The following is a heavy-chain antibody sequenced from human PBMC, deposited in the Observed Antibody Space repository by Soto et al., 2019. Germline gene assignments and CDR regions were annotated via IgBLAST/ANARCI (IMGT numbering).Heavy chain of an antibody. D-gene: IGHD3-16*01. CDR3: ARGSGRSTRGGNFDY. CDR1: GGSISSYY. CDR2: IYYSGST. V-gene: IGHV4-59*01. J-gene: IGHJ4*02. Sequence: SETLSLTCTVSGGSISSYYWSWIRQPPGKGLEWIGYIYYSGSTNYNPSLKSRVTISVDTSKNQFSLKLSSVTAADTAVYYCARGSGRSTRGGNFDYWGQGTLVTVSS.